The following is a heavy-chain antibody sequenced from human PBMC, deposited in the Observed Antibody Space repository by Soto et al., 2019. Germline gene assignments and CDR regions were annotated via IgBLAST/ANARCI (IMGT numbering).Heavy chain of an antibody. D-gene: IGHD6-6*01. Sequence: GGSLRLSCAASGFTFSSYAMSWVRQAPGKGLEWVSAISGSGGSTYYADSVKGRFTISRDNSKNTLYLQMNSLRAEDTAVYYCAKGKQLVPYYGMDVWGQGTTVTVS. CDR2: ISGSGGST. CDR3: AKGKQLVPYYGMDV. J-gene: IGHJ6*02. CDR1: GFTFSSYA. V-gene: IGHV3-23*01.